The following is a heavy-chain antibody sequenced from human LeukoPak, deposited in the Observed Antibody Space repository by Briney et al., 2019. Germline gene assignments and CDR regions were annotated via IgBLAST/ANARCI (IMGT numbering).Heavy chain of an antibody. Sequence: PSETLSLTCTVSGGSISSYYWSWIRQPPGKGLEWIGYIYYSGSTYYNPSLKSRVTISVDTSKNQFSLKLTSVTAADTAVYYCARGVTATTNWFDPWGQGTLVTVSS. CDR3: ARGVTATTNWFDP. D-gene: IGHD2-21*02. CDR2: IYYSGST. J-gene: IGHJ5*02. CDR1: GGSISSYY. V-gene: IGHV4-59*01.